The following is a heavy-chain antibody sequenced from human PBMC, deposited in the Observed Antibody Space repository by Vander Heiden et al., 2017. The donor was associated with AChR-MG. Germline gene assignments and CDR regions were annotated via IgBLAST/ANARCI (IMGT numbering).Heavy chain of an antibody. Sequence: EVQLVESGGGLVQPGGSLRLSCAASGFTFSSSGTGWVRQAPGKGLECVANIKQDGSEKYYVDSVKGRFTISRDNAKNSLYLQMNSLRAEDTAVYYCARVRSSGSREAYNDFDYWGQGTLVTVSS. D-gene: IGHD3-22*01. V-gene: IGHV3-7*01. J-gene: IGHJ4*02. CDR2: IKQDGSEK. CDR1: GFTFSSSG. CDR3: ARVRSSGSREAYNDFDY.